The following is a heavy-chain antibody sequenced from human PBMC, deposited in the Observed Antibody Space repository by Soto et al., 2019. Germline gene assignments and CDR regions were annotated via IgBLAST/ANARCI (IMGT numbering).Heavy chain of an antibody. J-gene: IGHJ5*02. CDR1: GGTFSSYA. V-gene: IGHV1-69*13. D-gene: IGHD6-6*01. Sequence: VASVKVSCKASGGTFSSYAISWVRQAPGQGLEWMGGIIPIFGTANYAQKFQGRVTITADESTSTAYMELSSLRSEDTAVYYCARMAARPEGYWFDPWGQGTLVTVSS. CDR3: ARMAARPEGYWFDP. CDR2: IIPIFGTA.